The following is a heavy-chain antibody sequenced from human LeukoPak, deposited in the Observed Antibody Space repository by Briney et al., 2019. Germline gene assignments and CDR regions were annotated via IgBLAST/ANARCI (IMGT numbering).Heavy chain of an antibody. CDR3: AKEYDSRGYGANFDN. D-gene: IGHD3-10*01. CDR2: IPSSGAIQ. V-gene: IGHV3-30*18. CDR1: KFTFSNYG. J-gene: IGHJ4*02. Sequence: GGSLRLSCAASKFTFSNYGMHWVRQAPGKGLEWVAVIPSSGAIQYYLESVKGRFTISRDNSGNTLYLQMNSLRPEDTAVYYCAKEYDSRGYGANFDNWGQGTLVTVSS.